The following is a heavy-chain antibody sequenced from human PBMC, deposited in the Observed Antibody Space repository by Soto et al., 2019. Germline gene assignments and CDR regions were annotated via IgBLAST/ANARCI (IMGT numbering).Heavy chain of an antibody. Sequence: QVQLEESGGGVVQPGRSLRLSCAASGFTFSSYGMHWGRQAPGKGLEWVAVIRYDGSNKYYADSVKGRFTISRDNSKNTLYLQMNSLRAEDTAVYYCARDHVWFGELNNWFDPWGQGTLVTVSS. D-gene: IGHD3-10*01. CDR3: ARDHVWFGELNNWFDP. CDR1: GFTFSSYG. V-gene: IGHV3-33*01. CDR2: IRYDGSNK. J-gene: IGHJ5*02.